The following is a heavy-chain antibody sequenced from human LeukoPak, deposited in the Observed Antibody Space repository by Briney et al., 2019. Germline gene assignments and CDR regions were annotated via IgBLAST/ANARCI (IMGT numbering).Heavy chain of an antibody. Sequence: ASVKVSCKASGYTFTSYAMNWVRQAPGQGLEWMGWINTNTGNPTYAQGLTGRFVFSLDTSVSTAYLQISSLKAEDTAVYYCCAREELWFGAYNWFDPWGQGTLVTVSS. CDR2: INTNTGNP. CDR1: GYTFTSYA. D-gene: IGHD3-10*01. CDR3: CAREELWFGAYNWFDP. V-gene: IGHV7-4-1*02. J-gene: IGHJ5*02.